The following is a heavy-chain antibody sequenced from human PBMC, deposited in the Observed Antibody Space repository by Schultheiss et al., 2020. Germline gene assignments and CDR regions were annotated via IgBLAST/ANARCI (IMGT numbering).Heavy chain of an antibody. CDR1: GFTFSSYS. CDR2: ISWNSGSTI. Sequence: GESLKISCAASGFTFSSYSMNWVRQAPGKGLEWVSGISWNSGSTIYYADSVKGRFTISRDNAKNSLYLQMNSLRAEDTAVYYCARDQAGSSSSFGKNPYFDYWGQGTLVTVSS. CDR3: ARDQAGSSSSFGKNPYFDY. J-gene: IGHJ4*02. V-gene: IGHV3-48*04. D-gene: IGHD6-13*01.